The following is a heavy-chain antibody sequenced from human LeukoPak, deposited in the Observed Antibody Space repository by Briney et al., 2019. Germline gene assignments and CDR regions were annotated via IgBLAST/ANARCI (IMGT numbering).Heavy chain of an antibody. CDR2: ISGSGGST. CDR1: GFTFSSYA. D-gene: IGHD6-13*01. Sequence: PGGSLRLSCAASGFTFSSYAMSWVRQAPGKGLEWVSAISGSGGSTYYADSVKGRFTISRDNSKNTLYLQMNSLRAEDTTVYYCAKDLRSSSWYGDLDYWGQGTLVTVSS. J-gene: IGHJ4*02. V-gene: IGHV3-23*01. CDR3: AKDLRSSSWYGDLDY.